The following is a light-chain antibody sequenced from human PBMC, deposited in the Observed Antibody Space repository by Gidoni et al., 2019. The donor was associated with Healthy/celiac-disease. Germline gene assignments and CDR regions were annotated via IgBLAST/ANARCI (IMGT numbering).Light chain of an antibody. CDR3: QQYGSSPPWT. Sequence: EIVLTQSPGTLSLSPGERATLSCRASQSVSSSYVAWYQQKPGQAPRLLIYGASSRATGIPDRCSGSGSGTDFTLTISRLEPEDVAVYYCQQYGSSPPWTFGQGTKVEIK. CDR2: GAS. CDR1: QSVSSSY. J-gene: IGKJ1*01. V-gene: IGKV3-20*01.